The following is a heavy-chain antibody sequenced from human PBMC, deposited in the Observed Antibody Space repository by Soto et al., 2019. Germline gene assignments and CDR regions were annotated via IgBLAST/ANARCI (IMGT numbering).Heavy chain of an antibody. CDR1: GFTFRNYG. J-gene: IGHJ6*02. CDR3: AKRRGDHSNYSWGIDV. D-gene: IGHD4-4*01. CDR2: ISYGGSHK. V-gene: IGHV3-30*18. Sequence: QVQLVESGGGVVQPGRSLRLSCAASGFTFRNYGMHWVRQAPGKGLVWETVISYGGSHKYYADSVKGRFTISRDNSKNTVYLEMNSLRDEDTAVYYCAKRRGDHSNYSWGIDVWGQGTTVTVSS.